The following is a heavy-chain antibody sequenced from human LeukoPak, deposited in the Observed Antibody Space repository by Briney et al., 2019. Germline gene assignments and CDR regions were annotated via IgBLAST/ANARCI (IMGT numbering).Heavy chain of an antibody. CDR2: IYSGGST. CDR1: GFTVSSNY. CDR3: ARNRYSGSYPPVY. Sequence: GGSLRLSCAASGFTVSSNYMSWVRQAPGKGLEWVSVIYSGGSTYYADSVKGRFTISRDNSKNTLYLQMNSLRAEDTAVYYCARNRYSGSYPPVYWGQGTLVTVSS. J-gene: IGHJ4*02. D-gene: IGHD1-26*01. V-gene: IGHV3-53*01.